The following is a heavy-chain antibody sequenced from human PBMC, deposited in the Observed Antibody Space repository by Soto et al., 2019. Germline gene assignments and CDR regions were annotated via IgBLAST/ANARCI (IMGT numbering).Heavy chain of an antibody. D-gene: IGHD3-22*01. Sequence: GGSLRLSCAASGFTLRSYAMSWVRQAPGKGLEWVSAISGSGDRTHYADSVKGRFTISGDNSKNILYLQMNSLRAEDTALYYCAKNGGYYYDNGATDHWGRGT. CDR2: ISGSGDRT. V-gene: IGHV3-23*01. CDR3: AKNGGYYYDNGATDH. J-gene: IGHJ4*02. CDR1: GFTLRSYA.